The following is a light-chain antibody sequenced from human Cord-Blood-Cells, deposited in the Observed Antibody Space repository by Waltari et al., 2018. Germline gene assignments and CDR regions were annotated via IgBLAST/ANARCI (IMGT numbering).Light chain of an antibody. J-gene: IGKJ2*01. CDR2: AAS. CDR3: QQSYSMT. V-gene: IGKV1-39*01. CDR1: QSISSY. Sequence: DIQMTQSPSSLSASVGDRVTITCRASQSISSYLNWYQQKPGKAPKLLIYAASSLQSGVPSRFSGSGSGTDFTLTISSLQPEDFATYYCQQSYSMTFGQGTNLEIK.